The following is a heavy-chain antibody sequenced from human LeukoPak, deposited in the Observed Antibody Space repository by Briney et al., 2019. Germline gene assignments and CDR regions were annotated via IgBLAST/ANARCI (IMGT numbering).Heavy chain of an antibody. D-gene: IGHD5-24*01. V-gene: IGHV3-21*01. CDR1: GFTFSSYS. J-gene: IGHJ4*02. Sequence: KPGGSLRLSCAASGFTFSSYSMNWVRQAPGKGLEWVSSISSSSSYIYYADSVKGRFTISRDNSKNTLYLQMNSLRAEDTAVYYCARDLKDGYNPFDYWGQGTLVTVSS. CDR2: ISSSSSYI. CDR3: ARDLKDGYNPFDY.